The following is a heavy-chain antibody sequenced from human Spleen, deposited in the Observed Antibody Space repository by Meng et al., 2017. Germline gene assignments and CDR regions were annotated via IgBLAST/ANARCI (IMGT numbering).Heavy chain of an antibody. CDR1: VGSFSDYY. CDR3: ARGPTTMAHDFDY. J-gene: IGHJ4*02. D-gene: IGHD4-11*01. CDR2: INHSGST. Sequence: VQLQRWGAGLLKLPETLSLTCVVSVGSFSDYYWSWIRQPPGKGLEWIGEINHSGSTNYNPSLESRATISVDTSQNNLSLKLSSVTAADSAVYYCARGPTTMAHDFDYWGQGTLVTVSS. V-gene: IGHV4-34*01.